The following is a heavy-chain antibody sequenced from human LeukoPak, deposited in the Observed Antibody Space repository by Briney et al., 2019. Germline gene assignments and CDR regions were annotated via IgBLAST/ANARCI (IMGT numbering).Heavy chain of an antibody. CDR3: ARTRYVANPKYIVMDV. Sequence: SPTLSLTCASSGYSVSSNNTTWDWVRQSPSRGLEWLGRTYYRSKWDNDYATSVKSRITINPDTSKNQFSLRLYSVTPEDTAVYYCARTRYVANPKYIVMDVWGQVTTVTVSS. V-gene: IGHV6-1*01. J-gene: IGHJ6*02. CDR1: GYSVSSNNTT. D-gene: IGHD4/OR15-4a*01. CDR2: TYYRSKWDN.